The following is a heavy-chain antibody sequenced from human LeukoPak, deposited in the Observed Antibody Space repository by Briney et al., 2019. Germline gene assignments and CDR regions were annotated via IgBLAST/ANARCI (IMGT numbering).Heavy chain of an antibody. CDR3: ARVLHKRNYDSSTYYGY. J-gene: IGHJ4*02. CDR2: INWNGGST. V-gene: IGHV3-20*04. Sequence: GGSLRLSCAASGFTFDDYGMSWVRQAPGKGLEWVSGINWNGGSTGYADSVKGRFTISRDNAKNSLYLQMSSLRAEDTAVYYCARVLHKRNYDSSTYYGYWGQGTLVTVSS. D-gene: IGHD3-22*01. CDR1: GFTFDDYG.